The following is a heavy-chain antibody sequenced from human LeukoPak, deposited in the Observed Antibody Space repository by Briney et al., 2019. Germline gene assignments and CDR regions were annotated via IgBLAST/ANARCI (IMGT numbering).Heavy chain of an antibody. Sequence: ASVKVSCKVSGYTLTELSMHWVRQAPGKGLEWMGGFDPEDGETIYAQKFQGRVTMTEDTSTDTAYMELSSLRSEDTAVYYCATHPRITIFGVVSAVFDYWGQGTLVTVSS. CDR3: ATHPRITIFGVVSAVFDY. D-gene: IGHD3-3*01. V-gene: IGHV1-24*01. J-gene: IGHJ4*02. CDR1: GYTLTELS. CDR2: FDPEDGET.